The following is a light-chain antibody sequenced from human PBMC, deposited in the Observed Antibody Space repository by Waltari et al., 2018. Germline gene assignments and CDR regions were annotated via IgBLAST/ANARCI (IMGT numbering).Light chain of an antibody. V-gene: IGKV3-15*01. CDR1: QSVSSN. CDR2: GAS. J-gene: IGKJ3*01. CDR3: QQYYNTPST. Sequence: EIVMTQSPATLSVSPGERATLSCRASQSVSSNLAWYQQKPGQAPRLLIYGASTRATGIPARFSGSGSGTEFTLTISSLQAEDVAVYYCQQYYNTPSTFGPGTKVDIK.